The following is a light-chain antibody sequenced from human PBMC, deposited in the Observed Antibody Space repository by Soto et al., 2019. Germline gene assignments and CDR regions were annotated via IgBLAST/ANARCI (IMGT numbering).Light chain of an antibody. Sequence: EMVMTQSPVTLSVSPGESATLSCRASQSVISNLAWYQQKPAQAPRLPIYGASTRATGIPDRFSGSGSRTEFTITSSSLQSGDFGWYYCQQYDSTPRTFGQGTKVEIK. CDR1: QSVISN. J-gene: IGKJ1*01. CDR3: QQYDSTPRT. CDR2: GAS. V-gene: IGKV3-15*01.